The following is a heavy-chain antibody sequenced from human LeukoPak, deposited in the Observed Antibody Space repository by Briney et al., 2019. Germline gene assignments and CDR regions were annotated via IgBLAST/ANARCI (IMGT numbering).Heavy chain of an antibody. V-gene: IGHV4-39*01. D-gene: IGHD3-10*01. CDR2: IYYSGST. CDR3: ARRASVRDYYMDV. J-gene: IGHJ6*03. Sequence: PSETLSLTCTVSGGSISSSSYYWGWIRQPPGKGLEWIGSIYYSGSTYYNPSLKSRVTISVDTSKNQFSLKLSSVTAADTAVYYCARRASVRDYYMDVWGKGTTVTVSS. CDR1: GGSISSSSYY.